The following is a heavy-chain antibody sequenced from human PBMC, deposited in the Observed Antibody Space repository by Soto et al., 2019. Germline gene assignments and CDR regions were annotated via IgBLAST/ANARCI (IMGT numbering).Heavy chain of an antibody. V-gene: IGHV3-7*05. CDR2: IKHDGSEK. CDR3: ASQWSSSSNY. Sequence: GGSLRLSCAASGFTFSSYWMSWVRQAPGKGLECVANIKHDGSEKSYVDSVKVRFTISRDNAKNSLYLQMNSLRAEDTAVYYCASQWSSSSNYWGQGTLVTVSS. CDR1: GFTFSSYW. J-gene: IGHJ4*02. D-gene: IGHD6-6*01.